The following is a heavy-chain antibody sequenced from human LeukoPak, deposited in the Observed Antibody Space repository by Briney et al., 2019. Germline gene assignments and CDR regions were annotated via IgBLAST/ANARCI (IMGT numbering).Heavy chain of an antibody. Sequence: HSGGSLRLSCAASGFTFSSYAMHWVRQAPGKGLEWVAVISYDGSNKYYADSVKGRFTISRDNSKNTLYLQMNSLRAEDTAVYYCARGILGRGSYRLYYFDYWGQGTLVTVSS. CDR1: GFTFSSYA. J-gene: IGHJ4*02. CDR3: ARGILGRGSYRLYYFDY. CDR2: ISYDGSNK. V-gene: IGHV3-30-3*01. D-gene: IGHD3-16*02.